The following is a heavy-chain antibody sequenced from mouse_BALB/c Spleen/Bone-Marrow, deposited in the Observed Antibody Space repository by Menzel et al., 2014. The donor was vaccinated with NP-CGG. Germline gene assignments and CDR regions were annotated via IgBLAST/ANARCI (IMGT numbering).Heavy chain of an antibody. CDR3: VRGGNYRFDY. CDR1: GYAFSSSW. CDR2: IYPGDGDT. V-gene: IGHV1-82*01. D-gene: IGHD2-1*01. Sequence: VKLMESGPELVKPGASVKISCKASGYAFSSSWMNWVKQRPGQGLEWIGRIYPGDGDTNYNGKFKGKATLTADESSSTAYMQLSSLTSVDSAVYFCVRGGNYRFDYWGQGTTLTVSS. J-gene: IGHJ2*01.